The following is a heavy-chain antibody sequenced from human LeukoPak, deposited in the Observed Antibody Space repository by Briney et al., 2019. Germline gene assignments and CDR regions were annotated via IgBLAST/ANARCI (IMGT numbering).Heavy chain of an antibody. CDR3: TTGRMIYATNWAVSWFYP. CDR2: ISSSGSTI. Sequence: GGSLRLSCAASGFTFSSYEMNWVRKAPGKGLEWVSYISSSGSTIYYADSVKGRFTISRDNAKNSLYLQMNSLKTEDTAVYYCTTGRMIYATNWAVSWFYPWGQGTLVTVSS. J-gene: IGHJ5*02. D-gene: IGHD3/OR15-3a*01. CDR1: GFTFSSYE. V-gene: IGHV3-48*03.